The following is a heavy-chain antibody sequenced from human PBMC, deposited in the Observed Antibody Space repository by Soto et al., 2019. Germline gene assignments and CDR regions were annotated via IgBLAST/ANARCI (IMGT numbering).Heavy chain of an antibody. CDR2: ISYDGSNK. V-gene: IGHV3-30*18. J-gene: IGHJ4*02. CDR1: GFTFSHYG. CDR3: GKYSGKNRGPFDY. D-gene: IGHD1-26*01. Sequence: QVQLVESGGGVVQPGRSLRLSCAASGFTFSHYGIHWVRQAPGKGLEWLAVISYDGSNKHYADSVKGRFTVSRDNPKNPLYLKMTALGAETPAVFFCGKYSGKNRGPFDYWGQETLATVSS.